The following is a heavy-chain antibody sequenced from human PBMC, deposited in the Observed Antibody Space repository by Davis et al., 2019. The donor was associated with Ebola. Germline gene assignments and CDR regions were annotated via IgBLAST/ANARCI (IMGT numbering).Heavy chain of an antibody. J-gene: IGHJ6*02. CDR3: ARDGGYSSSWYRGNYYYYYGMDV. CDR2: IYYSWNT. Sequence: SETLSLTCTVSGGSVSNSFYNWGWIRQTPEKGLEWIASIYYSWNTYYNPSLKTRVTMSVDTSKNLFSLRVSSVTAADTAVYYCARDGGYSSSWYRGNYYYYYGMDVWGQGTTVTVSS. D-gene: IGHD6-13*01. V-gene: IGHV4-39*07. CDR1: GGSVSNSFYN.